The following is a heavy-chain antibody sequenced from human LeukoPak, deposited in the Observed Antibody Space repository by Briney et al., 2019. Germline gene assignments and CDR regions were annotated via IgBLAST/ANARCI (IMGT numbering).Heavy chain of an antibody. Sequence: SETLSLTCAVSGYSISSGYYWGWIRPPPGKGLEWIGSIYHSGSTYYNPSLKSRVTISVDTSKNQFSLKLSSVTAADTAVYYCARVLQQLFDYWGQGTLVTVSS. CDR1: GYSISSGYY. CDR3: ARVLQQLFDY. CDR2: IYHSGST. V-gene: IGHV4-38-2*01. J-gene: IGHJ4*02. D-gene: IGHD6-13*01.